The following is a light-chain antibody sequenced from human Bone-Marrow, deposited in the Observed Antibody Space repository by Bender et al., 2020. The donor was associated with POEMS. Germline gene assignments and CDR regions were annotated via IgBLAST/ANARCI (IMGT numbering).Light chain of an antibody. CDR2: DDS. J-gene: IGLJ3*02. CDR3: QSHDNRLSGWV. V-gene: IGLV3-1*01. CDR1: KLGDKY. Sequence: SDDLTQPPSVSVSPGQTASITCSGDKLGDKYVCWYQQKPGQAPVLVVYDDSDRPSGIPERFSGSKSGTSASLAITGLQAEDEAEYHCQSHDNRLSGWVFGGGTKLSVL.